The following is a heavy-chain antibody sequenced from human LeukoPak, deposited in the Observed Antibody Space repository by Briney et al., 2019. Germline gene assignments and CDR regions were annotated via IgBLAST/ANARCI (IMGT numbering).Heavy chain of an antibody. CDR3: ATDHGVGATMSAFDI. D-gene: IGHD1-26*01. J-gene: IGHJ3*02. V-gene: IGHV1-24*01. CDR1: GYTLTELS. CDR2: FDPEDGET. Sequence: ASVKVSCKVSGYTLTELSMHWVRQAPGKGLEWMGGFDPEDGETIYAQKFQGRVTMTEDTSTDTAYMELSSLRSEDTAVYYCATDHGVGATMSAFDIWGQGTMVTVSS.